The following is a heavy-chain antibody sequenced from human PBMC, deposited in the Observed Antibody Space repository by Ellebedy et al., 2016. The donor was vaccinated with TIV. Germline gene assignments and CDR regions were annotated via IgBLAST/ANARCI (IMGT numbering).Heavy chain of an antibody. J-gene: IGHJ6*02. CDR1: GYNFPSYW. V-gene: IGHV5-51*01. CDR2: IYPGYSDI. Sequence: GESLKIPCKASGYNFPSYWIAWVRQMPGKGLEWMGIIYPGYSDIRHSPSFQGQVTISADRSISTAYLQWSSLKAADTAMYYCAGGPASAYYYYGLDVWGQGTTVTVSS. D-gene: IGHD3-10*01. CDR3: AGGPASAYYYYGLDV.